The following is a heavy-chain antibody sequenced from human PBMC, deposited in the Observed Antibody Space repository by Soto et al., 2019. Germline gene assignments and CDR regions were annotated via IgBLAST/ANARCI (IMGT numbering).Heavy chain of an antibody. J-gene: IGHJ4*02. Sequence: QERLVQSGAEVRKPGSSVKVSCKVTGGTSTRYAINWVRQATGQGLEWMGGIVPMFGTSKYAQKFQGRVTITADTSTNIAYMELRSLRSEDTAAYYCNRGSEYDFWSGYLWGQGTLVSVSS. D-gene: IGHD3-3*01. CDR2: IVPMFGTS. CDR1: GGTSTRYA. V-gene: IGHV1-69*06. CDR3: NRGSEYDFWSGYL.